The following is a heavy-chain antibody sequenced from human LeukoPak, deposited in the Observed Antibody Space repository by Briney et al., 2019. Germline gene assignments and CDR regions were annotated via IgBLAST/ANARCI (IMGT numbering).Heavy chain of an antibody. D-gene: IGHD3-22*01. CDR2: IYYSGST. CDR1: GGSISSYY. CDR3: ARGTVVVVGVGDDAFDI. Sequence: PSETLSLTCTVSGGSISSYYWSLIRQPPGKGLEWVGYIYYSGSTNYNASLKRLLTMSLDTPKNQLSLKMSSVTAADSAVYYCARGTVVVVGVGDDAFDIWGQGTMVTVSS. V-gene: IGHV4-59*08. J-gene: IGHJ3*02.